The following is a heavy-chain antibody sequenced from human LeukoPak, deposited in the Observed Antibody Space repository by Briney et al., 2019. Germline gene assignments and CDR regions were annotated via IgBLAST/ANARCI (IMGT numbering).Heavy chain of an antibody. J-gene: IGHJ4*02. CDR3: ARSGSYGTDY. Sequence: SETLSLTCTVSGGSISSGSYYWSWIRQPAGKGLEWIERIYTSGSTNYNPSLKSRVTISVDTSKNQFSLKLSSVTAADTAVYYCARSGSYGTDYWGQGTLVTVSS. CDR2: IYTSGST. V-gene: IGHV4-61*02. CDR1: GGSISSGSYY. D-gene: IGHD1-26*01.